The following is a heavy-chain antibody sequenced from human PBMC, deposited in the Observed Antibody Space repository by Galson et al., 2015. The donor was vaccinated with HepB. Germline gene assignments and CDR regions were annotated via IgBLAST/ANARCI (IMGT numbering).Heavy chain of an antibody. D-gene: IGHD3-10*01. J-gene: IGHJ6*02. V-gene: IGHV1-69*02. CDR2: IIPILGIA. CDR1: GGTFSSYT. Sequence: SVKVSCKASGGTFSSYTISWVRQAPGQGLEWMGRIIPILGIANYAQKFQGRVTITADKSTSTAYMELSSLRSEDTAVYYCARSNYDTMVRGVMVHNYYYYYGMDVWGQGTTVTVSS. CDR3: ARSNYDTMVRGVMVHNYYYYYGMDV.